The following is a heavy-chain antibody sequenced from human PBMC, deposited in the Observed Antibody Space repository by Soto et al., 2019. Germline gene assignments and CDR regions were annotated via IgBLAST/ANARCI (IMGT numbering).Heavy chain of an antibody. J-gene: IGHJ3*02. CDR2: INPNIGGT. CDR1: GYTFTGYY. D-gene: IGHD1-26*01. V-gene: IGHV1-2*04. CDR3: ARERGRVGGWAAFER. Sequence: ASVKVSCKASGYTFTGYYMHWVRQAPGQGLEWMGLINPNIGGTNYAQKFQGWDTMTRDTSISTAYMELSRLRSDDTAVYYCARERGRVGGWAAFERWGPETM.